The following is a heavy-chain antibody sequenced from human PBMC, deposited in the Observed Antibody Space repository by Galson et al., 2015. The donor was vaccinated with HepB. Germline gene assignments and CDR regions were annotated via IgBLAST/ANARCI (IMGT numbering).Heavy chain of an antibody. CDR2: IWYDGSNK. V-gene: IGHV3-33*01. CDR1: GFTFSSYG. J-gene: IGHJ6*02. Sequence: SLRLSCAASGFTFSSYGMHWVRQAPGKGLEWVAVIWYDGSNKYYADSVKGRFTISRDNSKNTLYLQMNSLRAEDTAVYYCARDRYSGYGGYGMDVWGQGTTVTVSS. CDR3: ARDRYSGYGGYGMDV. D-gene: IGHD5-12*01.